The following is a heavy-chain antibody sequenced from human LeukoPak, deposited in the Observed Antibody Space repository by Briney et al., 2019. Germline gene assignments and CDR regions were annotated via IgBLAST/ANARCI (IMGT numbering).Heavy chain of an antibody. D-gene: IGHD6-19*01. CDR2: IYHSGRT. Sequence: SETLSLTCAVSGYSISSGFYWGWIRQPPGGGLEWIGTIYHSGRTFYNPSLKSRVTISVDTSQNQFSLKLSSVTAADTAVYYCARRAYISGWLFDYWGQGTLVTVSS. CDR1: GYSISSGFY. V-gene: IGHV4-38-2*01. J-gene: IGHJ4*02. CDR3: ARRAYISGWLFDY.